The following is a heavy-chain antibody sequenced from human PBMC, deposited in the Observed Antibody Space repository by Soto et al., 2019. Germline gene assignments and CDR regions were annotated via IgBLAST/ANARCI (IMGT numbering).Heavy chain of an antibody. CDR3: ARHSIFSAPYGMDV. J-gene: IGHJ6*02. D-gene: IGHD3-9*01. CDR1: GGSISSYY. Sequence: PSETLSLTCTVSGGSISSYYWSWIRQPPGKGLEWIGYIYYSGSTNYNPSLKSRVTISVDTSKNQFSLKLSSVTAADTAVYYCARHSIFSAPYGMDVWGQGATVTVSS. V-gene: IGHV4-59*08. CDR2: IYYSGST.